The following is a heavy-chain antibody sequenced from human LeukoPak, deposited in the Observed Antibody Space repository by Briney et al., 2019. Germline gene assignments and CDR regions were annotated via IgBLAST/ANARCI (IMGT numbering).Heavy chain of an antibody. V-gene: IGHV3-48*03. J-gene: IGHJ4*02. CDR3: AKAYGSGSNDY. CDR1: GFTFSSYE. Sequence: PGGSLRLSCAASGFTFSSYEMNWVRQAPGKGLEWVSYISSSGSTISYANSVKGRFTISRDNAKNSLYLQMNSLRAEDTAVYYCAKAYGSGSNDYWGQGTLVTVSS. CDR2: ISSSGSTI. D-gene: IGHD3-10*01.